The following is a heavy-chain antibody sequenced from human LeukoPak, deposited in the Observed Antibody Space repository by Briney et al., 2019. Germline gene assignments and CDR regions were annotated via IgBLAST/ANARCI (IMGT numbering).Heavy chain of an antibody. D-gene: IGHD3-10*01. V-gene: IGHV3-53*01. CDR2: IFGGGGT. Sequence: GGSLRLACAASGFTVSSHYMAWVRQPPGKGLEWVSIIFGGGGTYYAGSVRGRFTISRDNSQNMLFLQMNSLRTEDTAVYYCASWPGAWYGEDYWGQGTRVTVSS. CDR1: GFTVSSHY. J-gene: IGHJ4*02. CDR3: ASWPGAWYGEDY.